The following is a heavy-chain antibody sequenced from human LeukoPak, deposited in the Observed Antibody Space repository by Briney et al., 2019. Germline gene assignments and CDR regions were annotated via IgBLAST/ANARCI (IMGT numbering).Heavy chain of an antibody. CDR3: AREGGDS. J-gene: IGHJ5*01. D-gene: IGHD3-16*01. CDR1: GFTFSGFG. Sequence: GGSLRLSCVGPGFTFSGFGMRWVRQAPGKGLEHVSAISRNGDSTYYANSVKGRFTISRDDSKNTVYLQMGSLRTEDMAVYYCAREGGDSWGQGTLVTVSS. CDR2: ISRNGDST. V-gene: IGHV3-64*01.